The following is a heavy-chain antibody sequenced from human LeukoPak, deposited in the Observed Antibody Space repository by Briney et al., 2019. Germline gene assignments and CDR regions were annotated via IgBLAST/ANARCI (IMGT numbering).Heavy chain of an antibody. CDR1: GASISSCY. J-gene: IGHJ4*02. CDR2: VYTSGST. Sequence: SDTLSLTCTVSGASISSCYWGWIRQPAGKGLEWIGRVYTSGSTINNPSLKSRVTMSVDTSENQFSLKLSSVTAADTAVYYCARGGYFDYWGPGTLVTVSS. D-gene: IGHD2-15*01. CDR3: ARGGYFDY. V-gene: IGHV4-4*07.